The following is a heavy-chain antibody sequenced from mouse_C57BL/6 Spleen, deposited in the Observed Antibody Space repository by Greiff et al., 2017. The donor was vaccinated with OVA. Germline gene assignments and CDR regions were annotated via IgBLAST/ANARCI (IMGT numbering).Heavy chain of an antibody. CDR2: IYPSDSET. Sequence: QVQLQQPGAELVRPGSSVKLSCKASGYTFTSYWMDWVKQRPGQGLEWIGNIYPSDSETHYNQKFKDKATLTVDKPSSTAYMQLSSLTSEDSAVYYCARGAYFDYWGQGTTLTVSS. CDR3: ARGAYFDY. CDR1: GYTFTSYW. J-gene: IGHJ2*01. D-gene: IGHD3-1*01. V-gene: IGHV1-61*01.